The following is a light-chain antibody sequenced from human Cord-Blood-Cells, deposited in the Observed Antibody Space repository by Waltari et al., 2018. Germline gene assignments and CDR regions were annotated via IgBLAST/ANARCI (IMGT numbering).Light chain of an antibody. V-gene: IGLV2-11*01. CDR2: DVS. CDR3: CSYAGSRYV. Sequence: QSALTQPRSVSGSPGQSVTISCTGTSSDVGGYNYVSWYQQHPGKAPKLMIYDVSKRPAGVPERFSGSKSGNTASLTISGLQAEDEADYYCCSYAGSRYVFGTGTKVTVL. J-gene: IGLJ1*01. CDR1: SSDVGGYNY.